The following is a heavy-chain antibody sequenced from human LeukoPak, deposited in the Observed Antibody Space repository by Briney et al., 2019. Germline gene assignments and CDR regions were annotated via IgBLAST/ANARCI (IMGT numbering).Heavy chain of an antibody. V-gene: IGHV4-4*02. Sequence: SETLSLTCGVSGGSISNTTWWTCVRQPPGKGLEWIGEVNLQGSTNYNPSLKSRVAISVDKSENHISLKLTSATAADTAVYYCAREGGPYRPLDYSGQGTLVTVAS. CDR1: GGSISNTTW. J-gene: IGHJ4*02. CDR3: AREGGPYRPLDY. CDR2: VNLQGST.